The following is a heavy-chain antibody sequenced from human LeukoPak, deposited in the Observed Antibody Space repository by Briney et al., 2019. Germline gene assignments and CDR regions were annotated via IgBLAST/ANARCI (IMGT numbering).Heavy chain of an antibody. J-gene: IGHJ4*02. CDR3: ARSAAGTYY. CDR2: ISSSSSYK. V-gene: IGHV3-21*01. CDR1: GFTLSSYS. D-gene: IGHD1-1*01. Sequence: GGALRLSCVASGFTLSSYSMKSGRPAPGKGREWVSFISSSSSYKYYTDSVKGRFTISRDNAKNSLYLQMNSLRAEDTAVYYCARSAAGTYYWGQGTLVTVSS.